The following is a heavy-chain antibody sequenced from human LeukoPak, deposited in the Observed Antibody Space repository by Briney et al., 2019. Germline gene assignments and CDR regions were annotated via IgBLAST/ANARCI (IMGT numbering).Heavy chain of an antibody. CDR1: GFTFSSYE. V-gene: IGHV3-48*03. CDR3: ARDSAFGPGGRYYYYYYMDV. D-gene: IGHD3-16*01. CDR2: ISSSGSTI. J-gene: IGHJ6*03. Sequence: PGGSLRLSCAASGFTFSSYEMNWVRQAPGKGLEWVSYISSSGSTIYYADSVKGRFTISRDNAKNSLYLQMNSLRAEDTAVYYCARDSAFGPGGRYYYYYYMDVWGKGTTVTISS.